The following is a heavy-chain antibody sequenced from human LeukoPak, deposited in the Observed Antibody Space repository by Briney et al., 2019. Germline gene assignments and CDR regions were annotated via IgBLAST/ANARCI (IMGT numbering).Heavy chain of an antibody. CDR3: ARLLQSRWFDP. V-gene: IGHV3-23*01. CDR1: GFTFNRYD. J-gene: IGHJ5*02. CDR2: ISGSGGST. Sequence: GGSLRLSCAASGFTFNRYDMIGVRQAPGKGLEWVSAISGSGGSTYYADSVKGRFTISRDNSKNTLSLQMNSLRAEDTAVYYCARLLQSRWFDPLGQGTLVTVSS. D-gene: IGHD4-11*01.